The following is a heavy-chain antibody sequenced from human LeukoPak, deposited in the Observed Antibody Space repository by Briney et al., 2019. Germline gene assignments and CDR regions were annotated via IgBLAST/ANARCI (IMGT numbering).Heavy chain of an antibody. D-gene: IGHD7-27*01. CDR3: ARDGEFEGAFDI. V-gene: IGHV4-59*01. CDR1: GGSISSYY. CDR2: IYYSGRT. J-gene: IGHJ3*02. Sequence: KSSETLSLTCTVSGGSISSYYWSWIRQPPGKGLEWIGFIYYSGRTTYNPSLKSRVTISVGTSKDQFSLKLSSVTAADTAVYYCARDGEFEGAFDIWGQGTMVTVSS.